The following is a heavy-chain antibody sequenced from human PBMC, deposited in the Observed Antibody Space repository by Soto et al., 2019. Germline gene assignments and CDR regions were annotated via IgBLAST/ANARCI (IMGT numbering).Heavy chain of an antibody. CDR1: GYTFASYA. CDR3: ARDPPTSDY. V-gene: IGHV1-18*01. J-gene: IGHJ4*02. Sequence: QVQLVQSGAEVKKPGASVKVSCKASGYTFASYAISWMRQAPGQGLEWMGWISAYNGNTNYAQKLQGRVTMTTDTPPSTAYMTLRGLRADDTAVYYCARDPPTSDYWGQGTLVTVSS. CDR2: ISAYNGNT.